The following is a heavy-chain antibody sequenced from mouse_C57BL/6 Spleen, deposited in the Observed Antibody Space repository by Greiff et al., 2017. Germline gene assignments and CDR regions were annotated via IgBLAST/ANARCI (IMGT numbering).Heavy chain of an antibody. CDR3: ARELTGTDYFDY. V-gene: IGHV1-7*01. D-gene: IGHD4-1*01. J-gene: IGHJ2*01. CDR2: INPSDGYT. CDR1: GYTFTSSW. Sequence: VQLQQSGAELAKPGASVKLSCKASGYTFTSSWMHWVKQRPGPGLEWIGHINPSDGYTKYNEKFKDKATLTADKSSSTAYMQLSSLTYEDSAVYYCARELTGTDYFDYWGQGTTLTVSS.